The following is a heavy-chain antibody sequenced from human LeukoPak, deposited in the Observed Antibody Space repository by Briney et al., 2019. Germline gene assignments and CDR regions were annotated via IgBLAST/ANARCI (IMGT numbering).Heavy chain of an antibody. CDR3: ARGDYSSWFDP. CDR2: ISDSGGAT. J-gene: IGHJ5*02. D-gene: IGHD4-11*01. CDR1: GFTFSSYA. V-gene: IGHV3-23*01. Sequence: GGSLRLSCAASGFTFSSYAMVWVRQAPGKGLEWVSSISDSGGATYYADSVKGRFTISRDNSKNSLYLQMNSLRAEDTAVYYCARGDYSSWFDPWGQGTLVTVSS.